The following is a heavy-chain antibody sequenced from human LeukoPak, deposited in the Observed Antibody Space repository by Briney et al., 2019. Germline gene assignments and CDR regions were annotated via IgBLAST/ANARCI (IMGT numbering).Heavy chain of an antibody. D-gene: IGHD3-22*01. J-gene: IGHJ4*02. Sequence: GGSLRLSCAASGFTFSSYAMHWVRQAPGKGLEWVAVISYDGSNKYYADSVKGRFTISRDNSKNTLYLQMNSLRAEDTAIYYCARDYTGDYYDSSGPDYWGQGTLVTVSS. V-gene: IGHV3-30-3*01. CDR3: ARDYTGDYYDSSGPDY. CDR1: GFTFSSYA. CDR2: ISYDGSNK.